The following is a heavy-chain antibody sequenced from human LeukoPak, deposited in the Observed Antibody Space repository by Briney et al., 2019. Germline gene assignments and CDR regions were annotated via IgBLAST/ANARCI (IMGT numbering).Heavy chain of an antibody. V-gene: IGHV4-39*01. CDR1: GGSISSTSYY. CDR3: ARRRSDVGTHYFDY. J-gene: IGHJ4*02. Sequence: PSETLSLTCTVSGGSISSTSYYWGWIRQPPGKGLEWIGSIYYSGSTYYNPSLKSRVTISVDTSKNQFSLKLTSVTAADTAVYYCARRRSDVGTHYFDYWGQGTLVTVSS. CDR2: IYYSGST. D-gene: IGHD1/OR15-1a*01.